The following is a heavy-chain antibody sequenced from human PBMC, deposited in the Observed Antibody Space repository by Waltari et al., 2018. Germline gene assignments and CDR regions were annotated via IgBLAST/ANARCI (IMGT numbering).Heavy chain of an antibody. CDR1: GGTFSSYA. Sequence: QVQLVQSGAEVKKPGSSVKVSCKASGGTFSSYAISWVRQAPGQGLEWMGRIIPIFGTANYAQKFQGRVTITADKSTSTAYMELSSLRSEDTAVYYCAREAGLGDIVATIFFDYWGQGTLVTVSS. J-gene: IGHJ4*02. CDR3: AREAGLGDIVATIFFDY. V-gene: IGHV1-69*08. D-gene: IGHD5-12*01. CDR2: IIPIFGTA.